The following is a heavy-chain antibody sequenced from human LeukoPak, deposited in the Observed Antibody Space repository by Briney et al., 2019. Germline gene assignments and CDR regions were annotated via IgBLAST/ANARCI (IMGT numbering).Heavy chain of an antibody. CDR3: ARSLWFGESYYMDV. J-gene: IGHJ6*03. CDR2: ISAYNGNT. Sequence: ASVKVSCKASGYTFTSYGISWVRQAHGQGLEWMGWISAYNGNTNYAQKLQGRVTMTTDTSTSTAYMELRSLRSDDTAVYYCARSLWFGESYYMDVWGKGTTVTVSS. V-gene: IGHV1-18*01. D-gene: IGHD3-10*01. CDR1: GYTFTSYG.